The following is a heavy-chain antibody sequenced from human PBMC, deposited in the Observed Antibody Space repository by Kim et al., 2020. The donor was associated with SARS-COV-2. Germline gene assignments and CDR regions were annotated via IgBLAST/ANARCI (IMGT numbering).Heavy chain of an antibody. CDR2: IYYSGST. V-gene: IGHV4-39*01. CDR1: GGSISSSSYY. J-gene: IGHJ4*02. D-gene: IGHD6-6*01. CDR3: ARHLVVAARPTAFDY. Sequence: SETLSLTCTVSGGSISSSSYYWGWIRQPPGKGLEWIGSIYYSGSTYYNPSLKSRVTISVDTSKNQFSLKLSSVTAADTAVYYCARHLVVAARPTAFDYWGQGTLVTVSS.